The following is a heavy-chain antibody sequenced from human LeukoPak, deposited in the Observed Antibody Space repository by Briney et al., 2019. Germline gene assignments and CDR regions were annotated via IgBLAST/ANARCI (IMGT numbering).Heavy chain of an antibody. V-gene: IGHV3-7*01. D-gene: IGHD3-22*01. CDR2: IKQDGSEK. J-gene: IGHJ4*02. CDR3: ARVGTYYDSSGRSYYFDY. CDR1: GFTFSRYW. Sequence: GGSLRLSCATSGFTFSRYWMSWVRQAPGKGLEWVANIKQDGSEKYYVESVKGRFTISRDNAKNSLYLQMNSLRAEDTAVYYCARVGTYYDSSGRSYYFDYWGQGTLVTVSS.